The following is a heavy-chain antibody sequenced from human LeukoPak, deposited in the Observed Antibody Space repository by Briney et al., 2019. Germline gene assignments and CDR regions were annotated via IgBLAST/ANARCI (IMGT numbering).Heavy chain of an antibody. D-gene: IGHD2-2*01. Sequence: GGSLRLSYAASGFTFSSYAMSWVRQAPGKGLEWVSAISGSGGSTYYADSVKGRFTISRDNSKNTLYLQMNSLRAEDTAVYYCARDHRIYCSSTSCPPFDYWGQGTLVTVSS. CDR3: ARDHRIYCSSTSCPPFDY. CDR2: ISGSGGST. V-gene: IGHV3-23*01. J-gene: IGHJ4*02. CDR1: GFTFSSYA.